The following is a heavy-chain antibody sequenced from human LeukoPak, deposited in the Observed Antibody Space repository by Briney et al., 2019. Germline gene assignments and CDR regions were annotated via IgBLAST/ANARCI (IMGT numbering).Heavy chain of an antibody. J-gene: IGHJ5*02. D-gene: IGHD5-12*01. Sequence: GGSLRLSCAASGFTFDTYSFHWVRQAPGGGLDWVALISHDRRRKYYGDAVKGRFTISRDDSKNTLSLQMSSLRTEDSSVYYCARDPSFSRGFNFVLSSWGQGTLVTVSS. CDR3: ARDPSFSRGFNFVLSS. CDR2: ISHDRRRK. CDR1: GFTFDTYS. V-gene: IGHV3-30*04.